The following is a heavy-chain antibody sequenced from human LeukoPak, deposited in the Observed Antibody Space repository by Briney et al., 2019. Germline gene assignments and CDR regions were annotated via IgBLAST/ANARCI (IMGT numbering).Heavy chain of an antibody. J-gene: IGHJ4*02. CDR3: AKARDYYPYYFDY. CDR2: ISSSGSSI. Sequence: GGSLRLSCAASGFTFSSYEMNWVRQAPGKGLEWVSYISSSGSSIYYADSVKGRFTISRDNSKNTLYLQMNSLRAEDTAVYYCAKARDYYPYYFDYWGQGTLVTVSS. CDR1: GFTFSSYE. D-gene: IGHD3-22*01. V-gene: IGHV3-48*03.